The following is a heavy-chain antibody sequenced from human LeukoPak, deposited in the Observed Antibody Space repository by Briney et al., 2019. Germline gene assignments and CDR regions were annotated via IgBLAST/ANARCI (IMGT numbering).Heavy chain of an antibody. V-gene: IGHV4-61*08. CDR1: GGSISSGGYY. Sequence: PSETLSLTCTVSGGSISSGGYYWSWIRQHPGKGLEWIGYIYYSGSTNYNPSLKSRVTISVDTCKNQFSLKLSSVTAADTAVYYCARSSRRDSSGYPTWGQGTLVTVSS. CDR3: ARSSRRDSSGYPT. CDR2: IYYSGST. D-gene: IGHD3-22*01. J-gene: IGHJ5*02.